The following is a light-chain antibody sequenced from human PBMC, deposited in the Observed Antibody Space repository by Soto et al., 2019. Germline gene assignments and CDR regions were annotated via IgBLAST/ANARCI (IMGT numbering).Light chain of an antibody. CDR1: QSVSTNY. V-gene: IGKV3-20*01. J-gene: IGKJ2*01. Sequence: ETVLTQSPGTLSLSPGERATLSCRASQSVSTNYLAWYQQKPGLAPRLVIYGTTSRATGIPDRFSGSGSGTEFTLTISRLEPEDFAVYYCQQYSGSSYTFGQGTKLEI. CDR2: GTT. CDR3: QQYSGSSYT.